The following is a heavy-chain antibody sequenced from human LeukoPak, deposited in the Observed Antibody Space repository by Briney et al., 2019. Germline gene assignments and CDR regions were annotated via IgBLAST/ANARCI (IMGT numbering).Heavy chain of an antibody. J-gene: IGHJ3*02. CDR3: ARVKEASAFDI. D-gene: IGHD5-12*01. V-gene: IGHV3-30*02. CDR1: GFTFTSYG. CDR2: IRYDGNNK. Sequence: PGGSLRLSCAASGFTFTSYGIHWVRQAPGKGLEWVAFIRYDGNNKYYADSVKGRFTISRDNSKNTLYLQMNSLRAEDTAVYYCARVKEASAFDIWGQGTMITVSS.